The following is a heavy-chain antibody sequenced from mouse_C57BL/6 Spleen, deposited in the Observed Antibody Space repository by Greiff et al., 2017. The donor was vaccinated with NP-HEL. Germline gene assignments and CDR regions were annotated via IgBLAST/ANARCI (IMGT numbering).Heavy chain of an antibody. Sequence: VQLQQSGPELVKPGASVKISCKASGYSFTGYYMNWVKQSPEKSLEWIGEINPSTGGTTYNQKFKAKATLTVDKSSSTAYMQLKSLTSEDSAVYYCARSKTAQAPFAYWGQGTLVTVSA. J-gene: IGHJ3*01. CDR3: ARSKTAQAPFAY. CDR2: INPSTGGT. V-gene: IGHV1-42*01. D-gene: IGHD3-2*02. CDR1: GYSFTGYY.